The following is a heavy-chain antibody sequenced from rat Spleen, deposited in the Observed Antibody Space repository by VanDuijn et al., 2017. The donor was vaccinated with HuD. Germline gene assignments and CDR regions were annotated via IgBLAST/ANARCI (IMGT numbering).Heavy chain of an antibody. CDR3: ARRHYGYTDYFDY. CDR2: FSYGDSSGHSST. J-gene: IGHJ2*01. CDR1: GFTFSDYY. Sequence: EVQLVESDGGLVQPGRSLKLSCAASGFTFSDYYMAWVRQVPTKGLEWVATFSYGDSSGHSSTYYRDVVKGRFTISRDNAKSTLSLQMDSLRSEDTATYYCARRHYGYTDYFDYWGQGVMVTVSS. V-gene: IGHV5-29*01. D-gene: IGHD1-9*01.